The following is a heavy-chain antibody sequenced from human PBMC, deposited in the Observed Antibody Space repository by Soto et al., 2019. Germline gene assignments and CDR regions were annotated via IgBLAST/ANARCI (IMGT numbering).Heavy chain of an antibody. CDR2: IWYDGNTK. J-gene: IGHJ4*02. CDR3: ATVANYYGSEF. V-gene: IGHV3-33*01. Sequence: QVQLVESGGGVVQPGRSLRLSCAASGSTFSNYGMHWVRQAPGKGLEWVAVIWYDGNTKFYPDSVKGRFTISRDNSTNTLYLQMNSLTAEDTAVYYCATVANYYGSEFWGQGTLVTVSS. D-gene: IGHD3-10*01. CDR1: GSTFSNYG.